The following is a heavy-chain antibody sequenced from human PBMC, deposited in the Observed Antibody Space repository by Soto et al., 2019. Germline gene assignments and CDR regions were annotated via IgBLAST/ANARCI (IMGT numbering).Heavy chain of an antibody. CDR2: IIPIFGTA. CDR3: ARDLDDYVWGSYRYGGGGYYYYGMDV. D-gene: IGHD3-16*02. CDR1: GGTFSSYA. J-gene: IGHJ6*02. Sequence: GASVKVCCKASGGTFSSYAISWVRQAPGRGLEWMGGIIPIFGTANYAQKFQGRVTITADESTSTAYMELSSLRSEDTAVYYCARDLDDYVWGSYRYGGGGYYYYGMDVWGQGTTVTV. V-gene: IGHV1-69*13.